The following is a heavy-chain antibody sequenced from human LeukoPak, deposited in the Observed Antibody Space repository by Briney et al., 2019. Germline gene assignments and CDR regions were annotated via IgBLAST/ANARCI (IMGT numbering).Heavy chain of an antibody. Sequence: GGSLRLSCAASGFTFDDYAMHWVRQAPGKGLEWVSGISGSGGSTYYADSVKGRFTISRDNSKNTLYLQMNSLSAEDTAVYYCATKWSYYDYWGQGTLVTVSS. CDR3: ATKWSYYDY. CDR1: GFTFDDYA. CDR2: ISGSGGST. D-gene: IGHD3-3*01. J-gene: IGHJ4*02. V-gene: IGHV3-23*01.